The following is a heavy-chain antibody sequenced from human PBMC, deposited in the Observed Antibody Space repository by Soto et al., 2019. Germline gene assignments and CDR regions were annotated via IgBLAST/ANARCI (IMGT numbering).Heavy chain of an antibody. J-gene: IGHJ4*02. CDR2: IIPIFGTA. V-gene: IGHV1-69*13. CDR1: GGTFSSYA. CDR3: ARAGSSGYYLGNLHY. Sequence: SVKVSCKASGGTFSSYAISWVRQAPGQGLEWMGGIIPIFGTANYAQKFQGRVTITADESTSTAYMELSSLRSEDTAVYYCARAGSSGYYLGNLHYWGQGTLVTVSS. D-gene: IGHD3-22*01.